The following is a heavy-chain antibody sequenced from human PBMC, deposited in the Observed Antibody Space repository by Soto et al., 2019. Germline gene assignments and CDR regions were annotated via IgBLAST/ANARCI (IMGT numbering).Heavy chain of an antibody. J-gene: IGHJ4*02. CDR2: ISYDGSNK. CDR1: GFTFSSYG. V-gene: IGHV3-30*18. D-gene: IGHD1-1*01. Sequence: ESGGGVVQPGRSLRLSCAASGFTFSSYGMHWVRQAPGKGLEWVAVISYDGSNKYYADSVKGRFTISRDNSKNTLYLQMNSLRAEETAVYYCAKDANERIIDYWGQGTLVTVSS. CDR3: AKDANERIIDY.